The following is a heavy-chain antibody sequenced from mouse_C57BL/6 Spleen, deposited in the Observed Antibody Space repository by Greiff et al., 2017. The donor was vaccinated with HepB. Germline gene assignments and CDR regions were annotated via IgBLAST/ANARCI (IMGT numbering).Heavy chain of an antibody. CDR1: GYTFTDYY. J-gene: IGHJ2*01. CDR2: IYPGSGNT. Sequence: VQLQQSGAELVRPGASVKLSCKASGYTFTDYYINWVKQRPGQGLEWIARIYPGSGNTYYNEKFKGKATLTAEKSSSTAYMQLSSLTSEDSAVYFCARCDWDYWGQGTTLTVSS. D-gene: IGHD4-1*01. CDR3: ARCDWDY. V-gene: IGHV1-76*01.